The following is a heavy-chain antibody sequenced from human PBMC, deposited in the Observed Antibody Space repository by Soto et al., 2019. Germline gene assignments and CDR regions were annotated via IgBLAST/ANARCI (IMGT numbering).Heavy chain of an antibody. CDR3: ARAGTNMVQFDD. CDR2: IYYSGNT. Sequence: PSETLSLTCTVSGGSINSYFWSWIRQSPGKGLEWIGHIYYSGNTSYSPSPKSRVSISVDTSKNQFSLEVHSVTAADTAVYYCARAGTNMVQFDDWGQGTLVTVSS. V-gene: IGHV4-59*01. J-gene: IGHJ4*02. D-gene: IGHD3-10*01. CDR1: GGSINSYF.